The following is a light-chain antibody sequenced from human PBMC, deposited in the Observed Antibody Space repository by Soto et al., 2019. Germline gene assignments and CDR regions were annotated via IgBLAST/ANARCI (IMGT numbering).Light chain of an antibody. V-gene: IGKV3-15*01. Sequence: EIVMTQSPATLSVSPGERATLSCRASQSVSSNLAWYQQQPGQAPRLLIYGASTRATAIPARFSGSGSGTEFTLTISSLQSEDFAVYYCQQYNNLPGYTFGQGTKLEIK. CDR3: QQYNNLPGYT. J-gene: IGKJ2*01. CDR2: GAS. CDR1: QSVSSN.